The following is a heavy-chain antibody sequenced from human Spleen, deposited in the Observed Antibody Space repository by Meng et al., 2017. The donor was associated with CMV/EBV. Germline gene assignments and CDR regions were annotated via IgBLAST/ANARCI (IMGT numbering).Heavy chain of an antibody. Sequence: FTFSSYSMSWVRQATGKGLEWVSSISGSGSYIYCADSVKGRFTISRDNAKNSLYLQMNSLRAEDTAVYYCARDHFPGIAAAGTRWFDPWGQGTLVTVSS. CDR1: FTFSSYS. J-gene: IGHJ5*02. V-gene: IGHV3-21*01. CDR2: ISGSGSYI. D-gene: IGHD6-13*01. CDR3: ARDHFPGIAAAGTRWFDP.